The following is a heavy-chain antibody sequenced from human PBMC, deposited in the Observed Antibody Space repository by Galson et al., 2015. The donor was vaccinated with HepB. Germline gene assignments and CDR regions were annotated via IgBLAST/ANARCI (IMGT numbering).Heavy chain of an antibody. CDR2: IYPGDFDT. Sequence: IIYPGDFDTRYSPSFQGRVSMSADKSITTVYLQWSSLKASDTAIYYCARRERSCFDGNCDFYWFDSWGQGTLVTVSS. J-gene: IGHJ5*01. V-gene: IGHV5-51*01. D-gene: IGHD2-21*01. CDR3: ARRERSCFDGNCDFYWFDS.